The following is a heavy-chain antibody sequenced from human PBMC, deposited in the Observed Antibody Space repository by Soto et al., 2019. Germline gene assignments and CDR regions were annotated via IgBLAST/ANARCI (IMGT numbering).Heavy chain of an antibody. V-gene: IGHV3-30-3*01. CDR2: ISYDGSNK. Sequence: QVQLVESGGGVVQPGRSLRLSCAASGFTFSSYAMHWVRQAPGKGLEWVAVISYDGSNKYYADSVKGRFTISGDNSKNTLYLQMNSLRAEDMAVYYCARDKRDLRFLEWSYYFDYWGQGTLVTVSS. CDR3: ARDKRDLRFLEWSYYFDY. J-gene: IGHJ4*02. CDR1: GFTFSSYA. D-gene: IGHD3-3*01.